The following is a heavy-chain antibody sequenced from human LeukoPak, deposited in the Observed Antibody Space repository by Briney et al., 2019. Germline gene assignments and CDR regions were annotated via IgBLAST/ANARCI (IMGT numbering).Heavy chain of an antibody. CDR1: GYTFTGYY. CDR2: INPNSGGT. Sequence: ASVKVSCKASGYTFTGYYMHWVRQAPGQGLDWMGWINPNSGGTNYAQKFQGRVTMTRDTSISTAYMELSRLRSDDTAVYYCARGTKTYKPTNPLGDYWGEGTLVTVSS. V-gene: IGHV1-2*02. D-gene: IGHD1-14*01. J-gene: IGHJ4*02. CDR3: ARGTKTYKPTNPLGDY.